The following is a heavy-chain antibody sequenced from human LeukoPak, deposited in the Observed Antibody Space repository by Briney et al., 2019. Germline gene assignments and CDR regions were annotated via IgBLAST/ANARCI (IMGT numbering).Heavy chain of an antibody. CDR1: GGSISSYY. Sequence: PSETLSLTCTVSGGSISSYYWSWIRQPPGKGLEWIWYIYYSGSTNYNPSLKSRVTISVDTSKNQFSLKLNSVTAADTAVYYCARVGVMATVNGYRYHALDVWGQGTTVAVSS. D-gene: IGHD5-12*01. V-gene: IGHV4-59*01. J-gene: IGHJ6*02. CDR3: ARVGVMATVNGYRYHALDV. CDR2: IYYSGST.